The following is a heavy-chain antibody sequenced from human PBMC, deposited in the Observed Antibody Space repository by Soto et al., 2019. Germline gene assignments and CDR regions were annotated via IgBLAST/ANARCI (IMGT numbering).Heavy chain of an antibody. CDR2: INDYGTTI. Sequence: XGSLRLSCSASGFTLGNYWMHWVRQAPGKGLVWVSRINDYGTTINYAESVEGRFIISRDDAKSGVYLQMNNLRAEDSAVYYCARGGLEPFDYWGQGALVTVSS. CDR3: ARGGLEPFDY. J-gene: IGHJ4*02. V-gene: IGHV3-74*01. D-gene: IGHD1-1*01. CDR1: GFTLGNYW.